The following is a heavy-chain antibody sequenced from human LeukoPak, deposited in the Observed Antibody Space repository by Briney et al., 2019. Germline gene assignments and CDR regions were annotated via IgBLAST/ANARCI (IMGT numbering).Heavy chain of an antibody. CDR1: GGSFSGYY. CDR3: ARVSRGSFWYYYYMDV. V-gene: IGHV4-34*01. CDR2: INHSGST. J-gene: IGHJ6*03. Sequence: SETLSLTCAVYGGSFSGYYWSWIRQPPGKRLEWIGEINHSGSTNYNPSLKSRVTISVDTSKNQFSLKLSSVTAADTAVYYCARVSRGSFWYYYYMDVWGKGTTVTVSS. D-gene: IGHD6-25*01.